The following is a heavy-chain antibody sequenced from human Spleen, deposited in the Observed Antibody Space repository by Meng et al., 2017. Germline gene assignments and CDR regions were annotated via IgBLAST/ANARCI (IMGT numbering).Heavy chain of an antibody. V-gene: IGHV4-59*01. CDR2: TYDSGNT. CDR3: ARGIMVRGMDV. CDR1: GGSISGYY. J-gene: IGHJ6*02. D-gene: IGHD3-10*01. Sequence: SETLSLTCTVSGGSISGYYWSWIRQPPGKGLEWLGYTYDSGNTYYNPSLKSRVTMSVDTSKNHFSLNLNSVTSADTAVYYCARGIMVRGMDVWGQGTTVTVSS.